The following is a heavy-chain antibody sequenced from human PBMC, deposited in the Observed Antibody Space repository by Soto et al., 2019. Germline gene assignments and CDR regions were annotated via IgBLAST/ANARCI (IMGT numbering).Heavy chain of an antibody. Sequence: EVQLVESGGGLVQPGGSLTLSCAASGFTFSDHYMDWVRQAPGKGLEWVGRIRNKANSYSTTYAASVKGRITISRDDSKTSPYRQMSRLSAEAAAVYYWTRVELILTGGYRPIAYWGPGTLVTVSS. J-gene: IGHJ4*02. D-gene: IGHD3-16*02. CDR1: GFTFSDHY. CDR2: IRNKANSYST. V-gene: IGHV3-72*01. CDR3: TRVELILTGGYRPIAY.